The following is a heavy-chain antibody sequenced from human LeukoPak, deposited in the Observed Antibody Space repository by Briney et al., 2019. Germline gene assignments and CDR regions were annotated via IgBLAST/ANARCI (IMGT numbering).Heavy chain of an antibody. CDR2: ISSSGGTI. CDR1: GFTFSDSY. V-gene: IGHV3-11*01. CDR3: AREGGDWGEGYFDY. D-gene: IGHD3-16*01. Sequence: GGSLRLSCAASGFTFSDSYMSWIRQVPGKGLEWVSYISSSGGTIYYADSVKGRFTISRDNAKNSLYLRMNSLRAEDTPVYYCAREGGDWGEGYFDYWGQGTLVTVSS. J-gene: IGHJ4*02.